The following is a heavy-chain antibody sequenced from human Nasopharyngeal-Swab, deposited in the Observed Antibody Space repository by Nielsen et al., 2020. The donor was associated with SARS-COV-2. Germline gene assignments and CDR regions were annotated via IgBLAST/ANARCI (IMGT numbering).Heavy chain of an antibody. Sequence: GESLMTSCAASGFIFSNFAMSWVRQAPGKGLEWVSVISGDSDSTYYTDSVGGRFTIFRDNSKNTLYLQMNSLRAEDTAVYYCARDPMITFGGVIVADYYYYGMDVWGQGTTVTVSS. J-gene: IGHJ6*02. CDR3: ARDPMITFGGVIVADYYYYGMDV. CDR2: ISGDSDST. CDR1: GFIFSNFA. V-gene: IGHV3-23*01. D-gene: IGHD3-16*02.